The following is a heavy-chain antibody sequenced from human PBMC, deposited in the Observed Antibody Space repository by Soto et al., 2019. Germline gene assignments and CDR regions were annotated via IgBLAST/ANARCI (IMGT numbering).Heavy chain of an antibody. CDR1: GYTFTSYG. CDR3: AREIYGCSGGSCYYHAAFDI. D-gene: IGHD2-15*01. CDR2: ISAYNGNT. V-gene: IGHV1-18*01. J-gene: IGHJ3*02. Sequence: ASVKVSCKASGYTFTSYGISWVRQAPGQGLEWMGWISAYNGNTNYAQKLQGRVTMTTDTSTSTAYRELRSLRSDDTAVYYCAREIYGCSGGSCYYHAAFDIWGQGTMVTVSS.